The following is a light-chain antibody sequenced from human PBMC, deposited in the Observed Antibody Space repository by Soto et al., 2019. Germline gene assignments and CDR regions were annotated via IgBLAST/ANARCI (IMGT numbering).Light chain of an antibody. Sequence: QSALTQPASVSGSPGQSIAISCTGTSSNVGGYNFVSWYQQHPGKAPKLVIYDVSLRPSGVSDRFSGSKSGNTASLTISGRQAEEEADDYCSSYSGSSTLVVFGGGTKLTVL. J-gene: IGLJ2*01. CDR3: SSYSGSSTLVV. CDR2: DVS. V-gene: IGLV2-14*03. CDR1: SSNVGGYNF.